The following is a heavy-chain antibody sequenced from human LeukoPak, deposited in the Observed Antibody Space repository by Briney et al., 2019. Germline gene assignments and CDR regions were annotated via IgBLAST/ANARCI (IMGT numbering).Heavy chain of an antibody. D-gene: IGHD4-11*01. CDR1: GFTFSSYG. V-gene: IGHV3-30*02. Sequence: PGGSLRLSCAASGFTFSSYGMHWVRQAPGKGLEWVAFIRYDGSNKYYADSVKGRFTISRDNSKNTLYLQMNSLRAEDTAVYYCEKEAEGGPLYSRWNLFDPWGQGTLVTVS. J-gene: IGHJ5*02. CDR2: IRYDGSNK. CDR3: EKEAEGGPLYSRWNLFDP.